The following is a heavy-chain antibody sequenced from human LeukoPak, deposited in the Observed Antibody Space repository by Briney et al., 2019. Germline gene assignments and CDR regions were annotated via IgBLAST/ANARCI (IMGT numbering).Heavy chain of an antibody. CDR2: IYYSGST. CDR1: AGSISSYY. J-gene: IGHJ3*02. V-gene: IGHV4-59*08. CDR3: ARGTPPSRGAFDI. Sequence: SETLSLTCTVSAGSISSYYWSWIRQPPGKGLEWIGYIYYSGSTNYNPSLKSRVTISVDTSKNQFSLKLSSVTAADTAVYYCARGTPPSRGAFDIWGQGTMVTVSS.